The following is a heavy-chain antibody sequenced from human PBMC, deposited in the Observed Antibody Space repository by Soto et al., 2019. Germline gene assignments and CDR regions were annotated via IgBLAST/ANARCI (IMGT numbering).Heavy chain of an antibody. CDR1: GFTFSKYY. CDR3: ARDLDVTTVTTSFDS. D-gene: IGHD4-17*01. V-gene: IGHV1-46*01. CDR2: INPSGRTT. Sequence: SVKGSCKRSGFTFSKYYMHWLRQVPVQGLEWAGVINPSGRTTSYAQKFLGRVTVTRDASTATVYLELNSLRSGDTAVYYCARDLDVTTVTTSFDSWGQGTLVTVYS. J-gene: IGHJ4*02.